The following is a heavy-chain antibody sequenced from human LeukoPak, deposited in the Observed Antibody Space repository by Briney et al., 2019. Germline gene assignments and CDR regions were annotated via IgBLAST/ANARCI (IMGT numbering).Heavy chain of an antibody. D-gene: IGHD3-10*01. V-gene: IGHV3-30*04. CDR3: ARDNYYGSGSDNYYYYGMDV. CDR2: ISYDGSNK. J-gene: IGHJ6*02. CDR1: GFTFSSYA. Sequence: PGRSLRLSCAASGFTFSSYAMHWVRQAPGKGLEWVAVISYDGSNKYYADSVKGRFTISRDNSKNTLYLQMNSLRAEDTAVYYCARDNYYGSGSDNYYYYGMDVWGQGTTVTVSS.